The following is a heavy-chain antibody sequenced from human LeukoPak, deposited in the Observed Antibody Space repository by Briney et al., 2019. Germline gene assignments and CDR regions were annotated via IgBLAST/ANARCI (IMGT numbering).Heavy chain of an antibody. CDR3: ARSPYAAPFDC. CDR2: ISIGGTT. V-gene: IGHV3-53*01. D-gene: IGHD2-15*01. J-gene: IGHJ4*02. CDR1: GFAVTRSY. Sequence: GGSLRLSCAASGFAVTRSYMTWVRQAPRKGLEWVSVISIGGTTSYADSVKGRFTISTDNFKNTLYLQMNILTAEDTGVYYCARSPYAAPFDCWGQGTLVTVSS.